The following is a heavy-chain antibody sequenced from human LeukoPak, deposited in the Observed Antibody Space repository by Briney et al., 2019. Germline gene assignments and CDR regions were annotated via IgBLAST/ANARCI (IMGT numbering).Heavy chain of an antibody. J-gene: IGHJ4*02. Sequence: SVKVSCKASGGTFSSYAISWVRQAPGQGLEWMGGIIPIFGTANYAQKFQGRVTITADESTSTAYMELSSLRSEDTAVYYCARDMYYYDSSGYYGLFDYWGQGTLVTVSS. CDR3: ARDMYYYDSSGYYGLFDY. D-gene: IGHD3-22*01. CDR2: IIPIFGTA. V-gene: IGHV1-69*13. CDR1: GGTFSSYA.